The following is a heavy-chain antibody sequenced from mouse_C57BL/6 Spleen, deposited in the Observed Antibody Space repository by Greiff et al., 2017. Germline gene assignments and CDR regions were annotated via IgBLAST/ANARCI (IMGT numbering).Heavy chain of an antibody. CDR1: GYAFSSYW. J-gene: IGHJ2*01. D-gene: IGHD1-1*01. Sequence: QVQLQQSGAELVKPGASVKISCQASGYAFSSYWMNWVKQRPGKGLEWIGQIYPGNGDANYKGKFKGKATLTADKSSSTAYMQLSSLTSEDSAVYFCARGTTVVPFDYWGQGTTLTVSS. V-gene: IGHV1-80*01. CDR3: ARGTTVVPFDY. CDR2: IYPGNGDA.